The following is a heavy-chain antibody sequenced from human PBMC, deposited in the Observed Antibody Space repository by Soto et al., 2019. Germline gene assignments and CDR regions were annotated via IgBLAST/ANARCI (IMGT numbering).Heavy chain of an antibody. CDR3: ARGPRHAEMPTIDNIWFDP. CDR1: GFSFSDHY. V-gene: IGHV3-11*06. J-gene: IGHJ5*02. CDR2: ISSGSGYT. D-gene: IGHD1-1*01. Sequence: GGSLRLSCAVSGFSFSDHYMGWIRQAPGKGLEWLSYISSGSGYTNNADSVRGRFTISRDNAKNSLFLQMNSLGAEDTALYYCARGPRHAEMPTIDNIWFDPWGQGTLVTVSS.